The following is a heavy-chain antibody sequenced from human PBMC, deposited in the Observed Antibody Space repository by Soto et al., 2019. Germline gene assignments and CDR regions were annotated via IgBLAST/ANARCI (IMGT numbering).Heavy chain of an antibody. J-gene: IGHJ4*02. CDR3: AKGSSWYFDY. V-gene: IGHV3-30*18. CDR1: GFTFSSYG. CDR2: ISYDGSNK. D-gene: IGHD6-13*01. Sequence: QVQLVESGGGVVQPGRSLRLSCAASGFTFSSYGMHWVRQAPGKGLEWVAVISYDGSNKYYADSVKVRFTISRDNSKNTLYLQMNSLRAEDTAVYYCAKGSSWYFDYWGQGTLVTVSS.